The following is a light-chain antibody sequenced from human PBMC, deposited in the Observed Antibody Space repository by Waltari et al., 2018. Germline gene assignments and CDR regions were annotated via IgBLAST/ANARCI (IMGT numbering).Light chain of an antibody. CDR1: QSVSYY. Sequence: EIVLTQSPATLSLSPGERATLSCRASQSVSYYLDWYQQKPGQAPRLLISAASNRATCIPARFNGSGSVTDFTLTISSLEPEDFAFYYCQQRSNWPISFGKGTRLEIK. CDR2: AAS. V-gene: IGKV3-11*01. CDR3: QQRSNWPIS. J-gene: IGKJ5*01.